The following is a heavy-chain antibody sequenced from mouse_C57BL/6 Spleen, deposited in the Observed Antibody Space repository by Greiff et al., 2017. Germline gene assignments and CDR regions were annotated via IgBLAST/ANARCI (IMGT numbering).Heavy chain of an antibody. Sequence: QVQLQQPGAELVRPGSSVKLSCKASGYTFTSYWMHWVKQRPIQGLEWIGNIDPSDSETHYNQKFKDKATLTVDKSSSTAYMQLSSLTSEDSAVXYCARGNSNPFAYWGQGTLVTVSA. CDR2: IDPSDSET. D-gene: IGHD2-5*01. CDR3: ARGNSNPFAY. J-gene: IGHJ3*01. CDR1: GYTFTSYW. V-gene: IGHV1-52*01.